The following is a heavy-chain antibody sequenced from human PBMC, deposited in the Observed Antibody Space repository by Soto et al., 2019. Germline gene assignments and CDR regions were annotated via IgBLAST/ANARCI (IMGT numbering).Heavy chain of an antibody. J-gene: IGHJ5*02. D-gene: IGHD4-17*01. CDR3: ARGYGWFDP. V-gene: IGHV4-34*01. CDR2: INHSGST. Sequence: SETLSLTCAVYGGSFSGYYWSWIRQPPGKGLEWIGEINHSGSTNYNPSLKSRVTISVDTSKNQFSLKLSSVTAADTAVYYCARGYGWFDPWGQGTLVTVSS. CDR1: GGSFSGYY.